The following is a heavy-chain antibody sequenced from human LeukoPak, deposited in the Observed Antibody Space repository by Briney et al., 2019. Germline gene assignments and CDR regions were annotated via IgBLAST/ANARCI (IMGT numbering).Heavy chain of an antibody. CDR2: IYHSGST. J-gene: IGHJ3*02. V-gene: IGHV4-38-2*02. CDR1: GYSISSGYY. D-gene: IGHD4-17*01. Sequence: SETLSLTCTVSGYSISSGYYWGWIRQPPGKGLEWIGSIYHSGSTYYNPSLKSRVTISVDTSKNQFSLKLSSVTAADTAVYYCARWWGSWYGDLHDAFDIWGQGTMVTVSS. CDR3: ARWWGSWYGDLHDAFDI.